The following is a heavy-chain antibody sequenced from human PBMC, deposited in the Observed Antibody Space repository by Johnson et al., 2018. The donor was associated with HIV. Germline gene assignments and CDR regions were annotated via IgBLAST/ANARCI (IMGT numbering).Heavy chain of an antibody. D-gene: IGHD3-22*01. J-gene: IGHJ3*02. CDR3: TTEDSSGYNSLGAFDI. Sequence: EVQLVESGGGLVKPGGSLRLSCLASGFTFSDYYMSWIRQAPGKGLEWVGRIKSKTDGGTTDYAAPVKGRFTISRDDSKNSLYLQLNSLKTEDTAVYYCTTEDSSGYNSLGAFDIWGPGTMVTVSS. CDR2: IKSKTDGGTT. CDR1: GFTFSDYY. V-gene: IGHV3-15*01.